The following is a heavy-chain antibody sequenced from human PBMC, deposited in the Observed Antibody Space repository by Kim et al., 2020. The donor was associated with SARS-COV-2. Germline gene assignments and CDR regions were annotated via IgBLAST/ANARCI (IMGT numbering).Heavy chain of an antibody. CDR1: GFTFSDYY. D-gene: IGHD2-21*01. Sequence: GGSLRLSCAASGFTFSDYYMTWIRQAPGKGLEWVSYISTGGSALYYADSVKGRFTISRDNPKNSLYLQMNSLRAEDTAVYYCARRSNPVAPFDFAFDYWGQGTLVTVSS. CDR3: ARRSNPVAPFDFAFDY. V-gene: IGHV3-11*04. J-gene: IGHJ4*02. CDR2: ISTGGSAL.